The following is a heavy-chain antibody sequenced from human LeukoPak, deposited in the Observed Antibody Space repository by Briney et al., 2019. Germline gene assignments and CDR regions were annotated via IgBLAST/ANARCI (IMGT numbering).Heavy chain of an antibody. CDR3: ARHRYYNILTDDWFDP. CDR1: GGSISSSNYY. D-gene: IGHD3-9*01. V-gene: IGHV4-39*01. J-gene: IGHJ5*02. CDR2: RYHSGST. Sequence: ASETLSLTCTVSGGSISSSNYYWGWIRQPPGKGLEWIGSRYHSGSTYYHPPLKSRVTTSLDTSNHQFSMELSSVTAADTTVHYCARHRYYNILTDDWFDPWGEGTLVTLSS.